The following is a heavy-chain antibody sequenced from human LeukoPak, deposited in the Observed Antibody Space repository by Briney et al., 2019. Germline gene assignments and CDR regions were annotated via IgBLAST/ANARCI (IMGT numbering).Heavy chain of an antibody. Sequence: GGSLRLSCAASGFTFSSYAMSWVRQAPGRGLEWVSAISGSGVSTYYADSVKGRFTISRDNSKNTLYLQMNSLRAEDTAVYYCAKDTASSWWYFDLWGRGTLVTVSS. V-gene: IGHV3-23*01. CDR1: GFTFSSYA. D-gene: IGHD5-18*01. CDR2: ISGSGVST. J-gene: IGHJ2*01. CDR3: AKDTASSWWYFDL.